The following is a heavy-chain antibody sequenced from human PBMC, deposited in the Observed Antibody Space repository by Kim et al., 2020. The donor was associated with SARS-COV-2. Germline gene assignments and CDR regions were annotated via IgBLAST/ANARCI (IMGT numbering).Heavy chain of an antibody. CDR3: AHSHMVRGSNFDY. CDR1: GGSISSSSYY. J-gene: IGHJ4*02. Sequence: SETLSLTCTVSGGSISSSSYYWGWIRQPPGKGLEWIGSIYYSGSTYYNPSLKSRVTISVDTSKNQFSLKLSSVTAADTAVYYCAHSHMVRGSNFDYWGQGTLVTVSS. D-gene: IGHD3-10*01. CDR2: IYYSGST. V-gene: IGHV4-39*01.